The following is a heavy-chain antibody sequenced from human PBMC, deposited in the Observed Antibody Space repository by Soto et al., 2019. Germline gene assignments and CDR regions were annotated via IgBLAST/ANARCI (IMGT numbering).Heavy chain of an antibody. J-gene: IGHJ4*02. Sequence: QVQLVQSGAEVKKPGASVKVSCKASGYTFTSYDINWVRQATGQGLEWMGWMNPNSGNTGYAQKFQGRVTVTRNTSLSTAYMELSSLTSDDTAVYYCARSTNDYGDRHWGQGTLVTVSS. CDR3: ARSTNDYGDRH. CDR2: MNPNSGNT. V-gene: IGHV1-8*01. CDR1: GYTFTSYD. D-gene: IGHD4-17*01.